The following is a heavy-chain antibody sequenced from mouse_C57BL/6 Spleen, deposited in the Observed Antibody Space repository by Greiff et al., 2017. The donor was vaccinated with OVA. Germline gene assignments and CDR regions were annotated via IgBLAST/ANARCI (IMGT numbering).Heavy chain of an antibody. CDR1: GYSFTGYY. V-gene: IGHV1-42*01. CDR2: INPSTGGT. J-gene: IGHJ2*01. Sequence: VQLQQSGPELVKPGASVKISCKASGYSFTGYYMNWVKQSPEKSLEWIGEINPSTGGTTYNQKFKAKATLTVDKSSSTAYMQLKSLTSEDSAVYYCARSPLTTVVEGYYLDYWGQGTTLTVSS. D-gene: IGHD1-1*01. CDR3: ARSPLTTVVEGYYLDY.